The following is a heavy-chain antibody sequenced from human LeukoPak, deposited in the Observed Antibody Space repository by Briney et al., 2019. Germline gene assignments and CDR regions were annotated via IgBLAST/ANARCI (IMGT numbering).Heavy chain of an antibody. CDR1: GGSISSSIYY. CDR3: ARGSSGWYLGAYYYYYMDV. D-gene: IGHD6-19*01. CDR2: IYYSGST. V-gene: IGHV4-39*01. J-gene: IGHJ6*03. Sequence: SETLSLTCTVSGGSISSSIYYWGWIRQPPGKGLEWIGSIYYSGSTYYNPSLKSRVTISVDTSKNQFSLKLSSVTAADTAVYYCARGSSGWYLGAYYYYYMDVWGKGTTVTVSS.